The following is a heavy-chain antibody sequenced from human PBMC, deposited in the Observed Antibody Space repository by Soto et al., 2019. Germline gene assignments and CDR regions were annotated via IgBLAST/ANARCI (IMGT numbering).Heavy chain of an antibody. D-gene: IGHD3-16*01. CDR1: GLTFSGHA. CDR3: VPRRTGAAGEDR. Sequence: EVQLLDSGGDLVQPGGSLRLSCAASGLTFSGHAMTWVRQSPGRGLEWVSTISESGDTTYYADSVKGRFTISRDNSKNTWFRGTSRRGGEDTAVYSSVPRRTGAAGEDRRGPGPLVTIYS. V-gene: IGHV3-23*01. J-gene: IGHJ1*01. CDR2: ISESGDTT.